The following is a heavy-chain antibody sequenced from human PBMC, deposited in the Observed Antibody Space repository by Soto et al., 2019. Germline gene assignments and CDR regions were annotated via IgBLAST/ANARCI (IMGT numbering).Heavy chain of an antibody. D-gene: IGHD4-17*01. J-gene: IGHJ6*03. CDR2: MYYSGST. V-gene: IGHV4-59*08. Sequence: SETLSLTCTVSGDSISNFYWSWIRQPPGKGLEWIGYMYYSGSTTYNPSLMSRVTISGDTSKNQLSLKLTSVTAADTAVYFCARHGFGEYKYYMDVWGKGTTVTVSS. CDR3: ARHGFGEYKYYMDV. CDR1: GDSISNFY.